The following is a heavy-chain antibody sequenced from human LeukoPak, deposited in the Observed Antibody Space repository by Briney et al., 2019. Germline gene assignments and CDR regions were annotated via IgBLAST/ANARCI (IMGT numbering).Heavy chain of an antibody. D-gene: IGHD3-16*01. CDR1: GFTISSYS. V-gene: IGHV3-21*01. J-gene: IGHJ4*02. Sequence: GGSLRRSCAASGFTISSYSRKRVRQDPGKGLEWFSSSSSSSSYISYAHSVKGRFTISRDNAKNSLHLQRNSLRAEDTAVYYSARDGGAGTLDYWGQGTLVTVSS. CDR2: SSSSSSYI. CDR3: ARDGGAGTLDY.